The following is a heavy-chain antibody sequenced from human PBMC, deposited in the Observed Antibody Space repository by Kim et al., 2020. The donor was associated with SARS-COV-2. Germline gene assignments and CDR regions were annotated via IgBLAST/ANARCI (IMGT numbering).Heavy chain of an antibody. V-gene: IGHV6-1*01. CDR2: N. CDR3: ARVNIDNWFDP. Sequence: NEYAVSVHSRITINPDTSRNLFSLQLRSVTPEDTAVYYCARVNIDNWFDPWGQGTLVTVSS. J-gene: IGHJ5*02.